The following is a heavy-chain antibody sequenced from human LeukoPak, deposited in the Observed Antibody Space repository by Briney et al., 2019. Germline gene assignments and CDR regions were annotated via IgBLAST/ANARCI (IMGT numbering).Heavy chain of an antibody. CDR1: GFTFSSYA. Sequence: GGSLRLSCAASGFTFSSYAMSWVRQAPGKGLEWVSAISGSGGSTYYADSVKGRFTISRDNSKNTLYLKMNSLRAEDTAVYYCATLPIVVVPAAQAYGMDVWGQGTTVTVSS. CDR2: ISGSGGST. J-gene: IGHJ6*02. D-gene: IGHD2-2*01. V-gene: IGHV3-23*01. CDR3: ATLPIVVVPAAQAYGMDV.